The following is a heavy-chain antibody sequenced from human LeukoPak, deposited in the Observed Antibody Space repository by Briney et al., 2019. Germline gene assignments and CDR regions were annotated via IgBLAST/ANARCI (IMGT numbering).Heavy chain of an antibody. D-gene: IGHD3-3*01. CDR3: ARENTIFGVVPYYYYYMDV. CDR2: GXST. Sequence: GXSTSYADSVKGRFTISGDNAKNTLYLQMNSLRAEDTAVYYCARENTIFGVVPYYYYYMDVWGKGTTVTVSS. J-gene: IGHJ6*03. V-gene: IGHV3-74*01.